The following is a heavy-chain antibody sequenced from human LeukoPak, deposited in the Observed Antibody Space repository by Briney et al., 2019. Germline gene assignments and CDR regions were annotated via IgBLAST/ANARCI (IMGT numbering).Heavy chain of an antibody. CDR1: GGSISDYY. CDR2: IYYSGST. V-gene: IGHV4-59*01. CDR3: ARDRGWELFDY. D-gene: IGHD1-7*01. J-gene: IGHJ4*02. Sequence: SETLSLTCTVSGGSISDYYWGWIRQPPGKGMEWIGNIYYSGSTHYNPSLKSRVTISSDMSKNHFSLKLSAVTAADTAVYYCARDRGWELFDYWGQGSLVTVSS.